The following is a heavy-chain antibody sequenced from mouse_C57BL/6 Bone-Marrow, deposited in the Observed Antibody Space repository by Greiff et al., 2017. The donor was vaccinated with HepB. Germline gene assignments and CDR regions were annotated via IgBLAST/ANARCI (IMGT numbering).Heavy chain of an antibody. CDR3: AGPVPPEAMDY. D-gene: IGHD5-1*01. J-gene: IGHJ4*01. Sequence: QVQLQQPGAELVKPGASVKLSCKASGYTFTSYWMHWVKQRPGQGLEWIGMIHPNSGSTNYNENFKSKATLTVDKSSSTAYMQLSSLTSEDSAVYYCAGPVPPEAMDYWGQGTSVTVSS. CDR2: IHPNSGST. V-gene: IGHV1-64*01. CDR1: GYTFTSYW.